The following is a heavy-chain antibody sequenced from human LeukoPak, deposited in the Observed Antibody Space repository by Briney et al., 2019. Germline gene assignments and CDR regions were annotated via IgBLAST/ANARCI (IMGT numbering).Heavy chain of an antibody. CDR3: ARSRSYYDFWSGPEDWFDP. J-gene: IGHJ5*02. CDR1: GGSFSGYY. CDR2: IYHSGST. D-gene: IGHD3-3*01. Sequence: SETLSLTCAVYGGSFSGYYWSWIRQHPGKGLEWIGYIYHSGSTYYNPSLKSRVTISVDTSKNQFSLKLSSVTAADTAVYYCARSRSYYDFWSGPEDWFDPWGQGTLVTVSS. V-gene: IGHV4-34*09.